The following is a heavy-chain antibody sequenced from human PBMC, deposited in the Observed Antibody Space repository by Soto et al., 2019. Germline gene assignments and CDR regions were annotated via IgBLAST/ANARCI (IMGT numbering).Heavy chain of an antibody. J-gene: IGHJ4*02. V-gene: IGHV4-39*02. D-gene: IGHD6-13*01. CDR1: GESISGTIYY. Sequence: PSETLSLTCIVSGESISGTIYYWGWIRQPPGKGLEWIGSIYYSGSTYYNPSLKSRVTISVDTSKNHFSLKLTSVTAADTAVYYCARPGGSGWFYFDSWGQGILVTVSS. CDR2: IYYSGST. CDR3: ARPGGSGWFYFDS.